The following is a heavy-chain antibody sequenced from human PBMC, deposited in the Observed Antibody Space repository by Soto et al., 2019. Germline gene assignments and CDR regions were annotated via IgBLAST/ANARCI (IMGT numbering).Heavy chain of an antibody. CDR3: AKVCFGQQLVLEYYYTGMDF. D-gene: IGHD6-13*01. CDR1: GFTFRNYG. V-gene: IGHV3-30*18. CDR2: ISYDGSNK. Sequence: VGSLRLSYAASGFTFRNYGMHCVRQAPGKGLEWVAVISYDGSNKYYADSVKGRFTISRDNSKNTLYLQMNSLRAEDTAVYYCAKVCFGQQLVLEYYYTGMDFWGQGTTVLVSS. J-gene: IGHJ6*02.